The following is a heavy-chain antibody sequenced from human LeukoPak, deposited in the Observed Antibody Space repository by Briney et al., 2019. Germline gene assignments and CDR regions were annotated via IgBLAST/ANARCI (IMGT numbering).Heavy chain of an antibody. Sequence: SETLSLTCTVSGGSVSSGSYYWSWIRQPPGKGLEWIGYIYYSGSTNYNPSLKSRVTISVDTSKNQFSLKLSSVTAADTAVYYCATSCRDCSGWETDDYWGQGTLVTVSS. V-gene: IGHV4-61*01. D-gene: IGHD6-19*01. J-gene: IGHJ4*02. CDR1: GGSVSSGSYY. CDR3: ATSCRDCSGWETDDY. CDR2: IYYSGST.